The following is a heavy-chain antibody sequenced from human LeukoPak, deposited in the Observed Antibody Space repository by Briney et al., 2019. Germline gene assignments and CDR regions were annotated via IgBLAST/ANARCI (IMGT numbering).Heavy chain of an antibody. Sequence: SETLSLTCTVSGGSISSYYWSWIRQPAGKGLEWIGRIYTSGSTNYNPSLKSRVTISVDTSKNQFSLKLSSVTAADTAVYYCARVNWNYVYYYMDVWGKGTTVTVSS. D-gene: IGHD1-1*01. J-gene: IGHJ6*03. CDR1: GGSISSYY. V-gene: IGHV4-4*07. CDR3: ARVNWNYVYYYMDV. CDR2: IYTSGST.